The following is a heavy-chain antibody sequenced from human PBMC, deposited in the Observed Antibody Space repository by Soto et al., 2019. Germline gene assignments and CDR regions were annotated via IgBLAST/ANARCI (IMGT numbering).Heavy chain of an antibody. CDR1: GFTFSSYA. CDR3: AKISNPYPTPYFDY. CDR2: ISVSGGST. V-gene: IGHV3-23*01. D-gene: IGHD4-4*01. Sequence: PGGSLRLSCAASGFTFSSYAISWVRQAPGKGLEWVSAISVSGGSTYYADSVKGRFAISRDNSKNTLYLQMNSLRAEDTAVYYCAKISNPYPTPYFDYWGQGTLVT. J-gene: IGHJ4*02.